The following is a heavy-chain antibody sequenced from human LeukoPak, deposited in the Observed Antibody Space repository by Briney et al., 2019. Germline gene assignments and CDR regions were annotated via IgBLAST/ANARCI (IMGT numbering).Heavy chain of an antibody. J-gene: IGHJ6*03. V-gene: IGHV3-7*01. CDR2: IKQDGSEK. D-gene: IGHD3-3*01. CDR3: ARVALTGGDFWSGRLTYYYYMDV. Sequence: GGSLRLSCAASGFTFSSYWMSWVRQAPGKGLEWVANIKQDGSEKYYVDSVKSRFTISRDNAKHSLYLQMNSLRAEDTAVYYCARVALTGGDFWSGRLTYYYYMDVWGKGTTVTVSS. CDR1: GFTFSSYW.